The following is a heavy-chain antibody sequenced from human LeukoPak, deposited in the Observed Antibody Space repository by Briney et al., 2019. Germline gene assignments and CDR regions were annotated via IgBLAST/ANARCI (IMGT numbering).Heavy chain of an antibody. CDR2: IYYSGST. D-gene: IGHD5-12*01. CDR1: GGSISSGDYY. J-gene: IGHJ2*01. V-gene: IGHV4-30-4*01. Sequence: SETLSLTCTVSGGSISSGDYYWSWIRQPPGKGLEWIGYIYYSGSTYYNPSLKSRVTISVDTSKNQFSLKLSSVTAADTAVYYCARDRGYDFTAYWYFDLWGRGTLVTVSS. CDR3: ARDRGYDFTAYWYFDL.